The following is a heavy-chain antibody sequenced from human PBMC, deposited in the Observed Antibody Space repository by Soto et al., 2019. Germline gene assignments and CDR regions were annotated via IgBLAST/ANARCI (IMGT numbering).Heavy chain of an antibody. J-gene: IGHJ4*02. V-gene: IGHV3-66*01. CDR1: GFTVSSNY. CDR2: IYSGGST. CDR3: ATAKLLLPWLFDY. D-gene: IGHD2-15*01. Sequence: PGGSLRLSCAASGFTVSSNYMSWVRQAPGKGLEWVSVIYSGGSTYYADSMKGRFIISRDDSKNTLFLQMNNLRAEDTAVYYCATAKLLLPWLFDYWGQGTLVTVSS.